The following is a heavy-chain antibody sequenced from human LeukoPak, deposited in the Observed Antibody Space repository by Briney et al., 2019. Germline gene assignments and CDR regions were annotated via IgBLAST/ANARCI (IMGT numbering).Heavy chain of an antibody. J-gene: IGHJ4*02. Sequence: PGGSLRLSCSASGFTFSTYAMHWVRQAPGKRLEEVSAISTNGDRTYYTESVKGRFTISRDNSKNTLYLQMSSLRAEDTAVYYCVKDPQKSASYWGQGTLVTVSS. CDR3: VKDPQKSASY. CDR2: ISTNGDRT. V-gene: IGHV3-64D*06. CDR1: GFTFSTYA.